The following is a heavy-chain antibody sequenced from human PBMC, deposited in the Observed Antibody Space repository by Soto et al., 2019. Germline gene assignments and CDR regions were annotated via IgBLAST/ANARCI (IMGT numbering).Heavy chain of an antibody. D-gene: IGHD6-13*01. Sequence: ASVKVSCKASGYTFTSYYMHWVRQAPGQGLEWMGIINPSGGSTSYAQKFQGRVTMTRDTSTSTVYMELSSLRSEDTAVYYCARERSSRGYYYYGMDVWGQGTTVTVSS. CDR3: ARERSSRGYYYYGMDV. J-gene: IGHJ6*02. V-gene: IGHV1-46*01. CDR2: INPSGGST. CDR1: GYTFTSYY.